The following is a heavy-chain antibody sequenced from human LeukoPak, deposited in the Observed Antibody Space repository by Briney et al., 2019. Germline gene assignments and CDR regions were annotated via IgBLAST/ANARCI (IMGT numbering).Heavy chain of an antibody. CDR3: AKVGPSLVRGLIRGGARYYYNYMDV. Sequence: PGGSLRLSCAASGFIFSDYVMHWVRQAPGKGLEWVSAISGNGGSTYYADSVKGRFAISRDTSKNTLYLQMNSLRAEDTAVYYCAKVGPSLVRGLIRGGARYYYNYMDVWGKGTTVTISS. J-gene: IGHJ6*03. CDR2: ISGNGGST. CDR1: GFIFSDYV. V-gene: IGHV3-23*01. D-gene: IGHD3-10*01.